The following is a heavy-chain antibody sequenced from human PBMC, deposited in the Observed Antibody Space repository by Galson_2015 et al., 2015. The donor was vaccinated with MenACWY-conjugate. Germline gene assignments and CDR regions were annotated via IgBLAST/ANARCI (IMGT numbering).Heavy chain of an antibody. CDR1: GFTFSKYA. V-gene: IGHV3-23*01. J-gene: IGHJ6*02. D-gene: IGHD6-19*01. CDR3: GKGPISSVVGNYGMDV. Sequence: SLRLSCAASGFTFSKYAMTWVRQAPGKGLEWVSGISGGGSSPHYADSVKGRFTISRDNSKNTLYLEMNSLRAEDTAVYFCGKGPISSVVGNYGMDVWGQGTTVTVSS. CDR2: ISGGGSSP.